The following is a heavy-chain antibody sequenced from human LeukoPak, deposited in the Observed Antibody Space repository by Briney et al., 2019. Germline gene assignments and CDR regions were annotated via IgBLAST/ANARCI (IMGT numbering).Heavy chain of an antibody. CDR2: ISWNSGSI. V-gene: IGHV3-9*03. D-gene: IGHD6-6*01. Sequence: PGGSLRLSCAASGFTFSNYAMSWVRQAPGKGLEWVSGISWNSGSIGYADSVKGRFTISRDNAKNSLYLQMNSLRAEDMALYYCAKDTAARPYYMDVWGKGTTVTVSS. CDR3: AKDTAARPYYMDV. J-gene: IGHJ6*03. CDR1: GFTFSNYA.